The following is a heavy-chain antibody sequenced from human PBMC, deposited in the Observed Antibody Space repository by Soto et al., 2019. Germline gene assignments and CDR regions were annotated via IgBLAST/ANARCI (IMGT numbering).Heavy chain of an antibody. CDR1: GFTFRTYT. D-gene: IGHD4-17*01. CDR2: ISDDGIAK. V-gene: IGHV3-30*09. CDR3: AGPRPVRSNHGTTYYFDY. Sequence: QVQLVESGGGVDQPGRSLRLSCAASGFTFRTYTMHWVREAPGKGLEWVAVISDDGIAKHYADSVKGRFAISRDNYKNTLTLQMSGLRGDDTAVYYCAGPRPVRSNHGTTYYFDYWGQGTLVSVSS. J-gene: IGHJ4*02.